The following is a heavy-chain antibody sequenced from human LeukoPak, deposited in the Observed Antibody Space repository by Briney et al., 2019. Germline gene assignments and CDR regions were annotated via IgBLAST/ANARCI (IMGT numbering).Heavy chain of an antibody. J-gene: IGHJ4*02. D-gene: IGHD5-18*01. CDR3: ARRDTAMALDY. Sequence: GGSLRLSCAASGFYFDSYTMNWVRQAPGKGLEWVSYIISSSRTIYYADSVKGRFTISRDNAKNSLYLQMNSLRAEDKDVYYCARRDTAMALDYWGQGTLVTVSS. V-gene: IGHV3-48*01. CDR1: GFYFDSYT. CDR2: IISSSRTI.